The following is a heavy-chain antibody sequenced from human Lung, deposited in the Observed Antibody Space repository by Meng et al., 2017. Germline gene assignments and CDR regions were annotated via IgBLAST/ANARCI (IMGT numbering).Heavy chain of an antibody. CDR3: ARGPTTMAHDFDY. CDR2: INHSGST. Sequence: VPPQQWRGGLVKPAEPLSLPCVVSGGFFSDYYWSWIRQPPGKGLEWIGEINHSGSTNYNPSLESRATISVDTSQNNLSLKLSSVTAADSAVYYCARGPTTMAHDFDYWGQGTLVTVSS. J-gene: IGHJ4*02. V-gene: IGHV4-34*01. D-gene: IGHD4-11*01. CDR1: GGFFSDYY.